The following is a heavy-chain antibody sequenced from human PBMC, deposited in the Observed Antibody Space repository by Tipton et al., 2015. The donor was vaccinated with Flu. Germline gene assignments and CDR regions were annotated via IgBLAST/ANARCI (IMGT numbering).Heavy chain of an antibody. CDR3: ASQRWLQSFIDY. CDR1: GGSISSYY. V-gene: IGHV4-59*01. CDR2: IFYSGST. D-gene: IGHD5-24*01. Sequence: LRLSCTVPGGSISSYYWGWIRQPPGKGLEWIGYIFYSGSTNYNPSLKSRVTKSVDTSNNRFSLKLSSVTAADTAVYYCASQRWLQSFIDYWGQGTLVTVSS. J-gene: IGHJ4*02.